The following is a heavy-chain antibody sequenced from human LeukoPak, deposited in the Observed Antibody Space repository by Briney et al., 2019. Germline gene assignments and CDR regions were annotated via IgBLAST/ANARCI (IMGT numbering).Heavy chain of an antibody. V-gene: IGHV3-23*01. D-gene: IGHD1-1*01. CDR3: ANNWNMDC. CDR2: ISYSGDST. Sequence: GGSLRLSCAAPGFTFSSYAMHWVRQAPGKGLEWVSSISYSGDSTYYADSVKGRFTISRDNSENTVYLQMNSLRADDTAVYYCANNWNMDCWGQGTLVTVSS. J-gene: IGHJ4*02. CDR1: GFTFSSYA.